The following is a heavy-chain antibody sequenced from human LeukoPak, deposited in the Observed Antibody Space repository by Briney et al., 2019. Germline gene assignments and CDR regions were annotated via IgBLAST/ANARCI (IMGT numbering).Heavy chain of an antibody. CDR2: INHSGST. Sequence: SETLSLTCAVYGGSFSGYYWSWIRQPPGKGLEWIGEINHSGSTNYNPSLKSRVTISVDTSKNQLSLKLSSVTAADTAVYYCARGRRVVVAATGGWFDPWGQGTLVTVSS. J-gene: IGHJ5*02. CDR3: ARGRRVVVAATGGWFDP. CDR1: GGSFSGYY. V-gene: IGHV4-34*01. D-gene: IGHD2-15*01.